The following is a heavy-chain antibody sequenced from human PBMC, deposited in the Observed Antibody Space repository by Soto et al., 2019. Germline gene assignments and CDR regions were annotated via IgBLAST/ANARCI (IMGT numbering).Heavy chain of an antibody. CDR2: ISWNSGSI. D-gene: IGHD6-6*01. V-gene: IGHV3-9*01. CDR3: AKADSYSSSFGMDV. Sequence: GGSLRLSCAASGFTFDDYAMHWVRQAPGKGLEWVSGISWNSGSIGYADSVKGRFTISRDNAKNSLYLQMNSLRAEDTALYYCAKADSYSSSFGMDVWGQGTKVTVYS. CDR1: GFTFDDYA. J-gene: IGHJ6*02.